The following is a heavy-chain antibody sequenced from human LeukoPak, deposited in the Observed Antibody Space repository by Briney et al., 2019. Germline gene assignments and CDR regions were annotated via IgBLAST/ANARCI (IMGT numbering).Heavy chain of an antibody. V-gene: IGHV1-18*01. CDR2: ISTGNGNT. CDR3: ARANNWNYALGY. J-gene: IGHJ4*02. Sequence: ASVKVSCKASGDTFIRYGISWVRQAPGQGLEWMGWISTGNGNTDYGQKFQGRVTMTTDTSTGTAYMELRSLRSDDTAMYYCARANNWNYALGYWGQGTLVTVSS. D-gene: IGHD1-7*01. CDR1: GDTFIRYG.